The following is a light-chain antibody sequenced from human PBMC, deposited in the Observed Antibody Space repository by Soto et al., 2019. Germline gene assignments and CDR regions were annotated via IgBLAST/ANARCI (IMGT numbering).Light chain of an antibody. CDR1: QSLLHSNGYNY. Sequence: DIVMTQSPLSLPVTPGDPASISCRSSQSLLHSNGYNYLDWYLQRPGQSPQLLIYLGSNRASGVPDRFSGSGSGTDFTLKISRVEAEDVGVYYCMQALQTPLITFGQGTRLEIK. V-gene: IGKV2-28*01. J-gene: IGKJ5*01. CDR2: LGS. CDR3: MQALQTPLIT.